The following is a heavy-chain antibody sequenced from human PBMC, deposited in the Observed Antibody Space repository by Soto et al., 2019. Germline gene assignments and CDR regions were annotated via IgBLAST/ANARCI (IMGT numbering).Heavy chain of an antibody. CDR2: IYYSGST. J-gene: IGHJ3*02. V-gene: IGHV4-30-4*01. CDR1: GGSISSGDHY. D-gene: IGHD3-10*01. Sequence: QVQLQESGPGLVKPSQTLSLTCTVSGGSISSGDHYWSWIRQPPGKGLEWIGYIYYSGSTYYNPSLKSRVTISVDTSKNQFSLKLSSVTAADTAVYYCARGIPGLLWFGEFSVAAFDIWGQGTMVTVSS. CDR3: ARGIPGLLWFGEFSVAAFDI.